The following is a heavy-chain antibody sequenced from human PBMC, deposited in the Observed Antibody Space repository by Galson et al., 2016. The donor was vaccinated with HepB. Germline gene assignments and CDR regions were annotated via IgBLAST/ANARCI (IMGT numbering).Heavy chain of an antibody. V-gene: IGHV1-2*04. CDR3: AREGGYSSSSGYFYYGMDV. J-gene: IGHJ6*02. D-gene: IGHD6-6*01. CDR2: INPNSCGT. Sequence: SVKVSCKASGYTFSTYGISWVRQAPGQGLEWMGWINPNSCGTNYAQKLQGWVTMTRDTSISTAYMELSRLRSDATAVYYCAREGGYSSSSGYFYYGMDVWGQGTTVTVAS. CDR1: GYTFSTYG.